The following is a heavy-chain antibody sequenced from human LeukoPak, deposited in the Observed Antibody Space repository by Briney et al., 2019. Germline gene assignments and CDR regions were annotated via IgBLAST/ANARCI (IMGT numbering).Heavy chain of an antibody. CDR2: ISSSSSYI. V-gene: IGHV3-21*06. Sequence: PGGSLRLSCAASGFTFSNYTLNWVRQAPGKGLEWVSSISSSSSYIYYADSVKGRLTISRDNAKNSLYLQMDSLRAEDTAVYYCATSVRGAAAPWGQETLVTVSS. D-gene: IGHD6-13*01. J-gene: IGHJ5*02. CDR3: ATSVRGAAAP. CDR1: GFTFSNYT.